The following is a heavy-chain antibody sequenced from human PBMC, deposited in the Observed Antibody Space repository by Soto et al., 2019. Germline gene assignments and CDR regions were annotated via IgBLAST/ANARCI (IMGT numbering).Heavy chain of an antibody. V-gene: IGHV1-46*01. CDR2: INPSDGRT. Sequence: QVQLVQSGAEVKKPGASVKVSCKASGYTLTSYYMHWVRQAPGHGLEWMGIINPSDGRTNYAQEIQGRVTMTRDTSTSTVYMELSSLRSEDTAVYHCARGTGAASENTIDYWGQGTLVTVSS. J-gene: IGHJ4*02. CDR3: ARGTGAASENTIDY. D-gene: IGHD2-8*02. CDR1: GYTLTSYY.